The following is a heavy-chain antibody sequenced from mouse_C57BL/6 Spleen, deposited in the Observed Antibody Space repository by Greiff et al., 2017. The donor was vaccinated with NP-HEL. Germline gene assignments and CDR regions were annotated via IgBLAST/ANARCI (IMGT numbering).Heavy chain of an antibody. J-gene: IGHJ1*03. CDR1: GYTFTSYW. CDR2: IDPSDSYT. D-gene: IGHD2-5*01. Sequence: QVQLLQPGAELVKPGASVKLSCKASGYTFTSYWMQWVKQRPGQGLEWIGEIDPSDSYTNYNQKFKGKATLTVDTSSSTAYMQLSSLTSEDSAVYYCARGGAYYSNWRYFDVWGTGTTVTVSS. CDR3: ARGGAYYSNWRYFDV. V-gene: IGHV1-50*01.